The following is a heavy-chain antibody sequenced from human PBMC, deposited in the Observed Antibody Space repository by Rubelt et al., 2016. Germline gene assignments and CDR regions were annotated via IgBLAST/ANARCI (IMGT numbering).Heavy chain of an antibody. Sequence: QVQLQQWGAGLLKPSETLSLTCAVYGGSFSGYYWSWIRQAPGKGLEWIGSIDYSGSSYYNPSLKSRVTISVDSSKNRFALKLSAGTAADTAVYCGASRYQLLPPLIWGQGTMVTVSS. J-gene: IGHJ3*02. CDR1: GGSFSGYY. V-gene: IGHV4-34*01. D-gene: IGHD2-2*01. CDR2: IDYSGSS. CDR3: ASRYQLLPPLI.